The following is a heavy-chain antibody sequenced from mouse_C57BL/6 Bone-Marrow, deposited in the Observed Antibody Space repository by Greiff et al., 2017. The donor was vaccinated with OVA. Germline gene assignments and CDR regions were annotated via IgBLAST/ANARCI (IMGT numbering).Heavy chain of an antibody. J-gene: IGHJ3*01. D-gene: IGHD2-4*01. V-gene: IGHV5-6*01. Sequence: EVQGVESGADLVKPGGSLKLSCAASGFTFSSYGMSLVRQTPDKRLEWVATISSGGSYTYYPDSVMGRFTISRDNAKNTLYLQMSSLKSEDTAMYYCARPDDYAWFAYWGQGTLVTVSA. CDR1: GFTFSSYG. CDR2: ISSGGSYT. CDR3: ARPDDYAWFAY.